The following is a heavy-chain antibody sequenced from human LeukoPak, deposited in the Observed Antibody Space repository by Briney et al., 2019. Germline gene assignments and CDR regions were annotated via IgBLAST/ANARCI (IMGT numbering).Heavy chain of an antibody. CDR3: ARYKTYGPFDY. CDR1: GGSISDYY. D-gene: IGHD3-10*01. J-gene: IGHJ4*02. CDR2: IYSSGST. Sequence: SETLSLTCAVSGGSISDYYWSWIRRPAGKGVEWSGRIYSSGSTNYNPSLQSRVTMSIDTSESQFSLKLSSVTAADTAVYYCARYKTYGPFDYWGQGTLVTVSS. V-gene: IGHV4-59*10.